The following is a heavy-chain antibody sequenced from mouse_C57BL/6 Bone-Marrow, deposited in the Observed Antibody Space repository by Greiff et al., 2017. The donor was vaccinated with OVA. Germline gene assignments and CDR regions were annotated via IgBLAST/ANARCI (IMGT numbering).Heavy chain of an antibody. V-gene: IGHV1-55*01. CDR1: GYTFTSYW. J-gene: IGHJ3*01. CDR2: IYPGSGST. CDR3: ASGGYDEAY. Sequence: VQLQQPGAELVKPGASVKMSCKASGYTFTSYWITWVKQRPGQGLEWIGDIYPGSGSTNYNEKFKSKATLTVDTTYSTAYMQLSSLTSEDAAVYYCASGGYDEAYWGQGTLVTVSA. D-gene: IGHD2-2*01.